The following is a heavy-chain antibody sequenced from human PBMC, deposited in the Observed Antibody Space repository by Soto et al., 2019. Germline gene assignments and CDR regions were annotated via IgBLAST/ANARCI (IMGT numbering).Heavy chain of an antibody. D-gene: IGHD4-17*01. CDR2: INPNSGGT. Sequence: ASVKVSCKASGYTFTGYYMHWVRQAPGQGLEWMGWINPNSGGTNYAQKFQGRVTMTRDTSISTAYMELSRLRSDDTAVYYCARVRDYGGNSGYAFDIWGQGTMVTVSS. J-gene: IGHJ3*02. V-gene: IGHV1-2*02. CDR3: ARVRDYGGNSGYAFDI. CDR1: GYTFTGYY.